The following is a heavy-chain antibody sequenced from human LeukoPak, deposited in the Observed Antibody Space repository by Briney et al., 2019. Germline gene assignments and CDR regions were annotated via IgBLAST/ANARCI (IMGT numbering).Heavy chain of an antibody. Sequence: SETLSLTCAVYGGSFSGYYCSWIRQPPGKGLEWIGEINHSGSTNYNPSLKSRVTVSVDTSKNQFSLKLSSVTAADTAVYYCARRSGYVWGSYRYAWENWGQGTLVTVSS. D-gene: IGHD3-16*02. V-gene: IGHV4-34*01. CDR2: INHSGST. CDR1: GGSFSGYY. J-gene: IGHJ4*02. CDR3: ARRSGYVWGSYRYAWEN.